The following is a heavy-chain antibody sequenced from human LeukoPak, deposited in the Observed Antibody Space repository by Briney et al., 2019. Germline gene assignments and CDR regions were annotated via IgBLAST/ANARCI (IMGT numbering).Heavy chain of an antibody. V-gene: IGHV1-69*06. CDR2: IIPIFGTA. D-gene: IGHD2-2*02. CDR1: GGTFSSYA. CDR3: ARDRPGRYCSTTSCFTASPFAP. Sequence: GASVKVSCKASGGTFSSYAVSWVRQAPGQGLEWMGGIIPIFGTADYAQKFQGRVTITADKSTSTAYMELSSLRSEDTAVYYCARDRPGRYCSTTSCFTASPFAPWGQGTLVTVSS. J-gene: IGHJ5*02.